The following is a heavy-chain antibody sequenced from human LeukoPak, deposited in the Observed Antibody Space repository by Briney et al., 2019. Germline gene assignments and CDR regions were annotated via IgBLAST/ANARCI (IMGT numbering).Heavy chain of an antibody. V-gene: IGHV3-7*03. J-gene: IGHJ4*02. CDR2: IKQDGSDK. CDR3: ARYNSAWRTDDY. CDR1: GFTFNSYW. D-gene: IGHD6-19*01. Sequence: GGSLRLSCAASGFTFNSYWMTWVRQAPGKGLEWVADIKQDGSDKYYAGSVKGRFTISRDNAKNSLYLQMNSLRAEDTAVYFCARYNSAWRTDDYWGQGTLVTVSS.